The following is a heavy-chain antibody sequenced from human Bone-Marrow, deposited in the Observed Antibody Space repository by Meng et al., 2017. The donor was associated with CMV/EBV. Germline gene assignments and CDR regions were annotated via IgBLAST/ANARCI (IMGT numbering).Heavy chain of an antibody. V-gene: IGHV1-46*01. CDR3: ARQGPPRTVPPFGMDV. D-gene: IGHD2-2*01. Sequence: ASVKVSCKASGYTFTSYYMHWVRQAPGQGLEWMGIINPSGGSTSYAQKFQGRVTITADKSTSTAYMELSSLRSEDTAVYYCARQGPPRTVPPFGMDVWGQGTTVTVSS. CDR1: GYTFTSYY. CDR2: INPSGGST. J-gene: IGHJ6*02.